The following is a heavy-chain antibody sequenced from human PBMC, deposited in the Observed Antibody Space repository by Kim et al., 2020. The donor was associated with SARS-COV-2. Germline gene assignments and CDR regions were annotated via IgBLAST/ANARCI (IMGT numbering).Heavy chain of an antibody. CDR2: TYWESKWII. Sequence: SQTLSLTCAISGDSVTSNSVAWNWIRQSPSRGLEWLGKTYWESKWIIHYAMAVETRISINPDIFENRFSLQLNSVTPEDTAVYYCVGQRHGSSWFDWSQGTQVTVPS. V-gene: IGHV6-1*01. D-gene: IGHD6-13*01. CDR3: VGQRHGSSWFD. CDR1: GDSVTSNSVA. J-gene: IGHJ4*02.